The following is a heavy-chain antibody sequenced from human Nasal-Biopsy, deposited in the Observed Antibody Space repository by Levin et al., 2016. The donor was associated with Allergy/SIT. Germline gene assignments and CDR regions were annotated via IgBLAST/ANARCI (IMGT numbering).Heavy chain of an antibody. Sequence: ASVKVSCKASGYTFNNFFIHWVRLAPGQGLEWMGLISPASGRTNYAQRFEGTVTMATETSTSTVYLELSNLRSDDTAVYYCVRGPIDQDSGPSVPDLDWWGQGTQVTVSS. CDR3: VRGPIDQDSGPSVPDLDW. J-gene: IGHJ4*02. CDR1: GYTFNNFF. D-gene: IGHD2-2*01. CDR2: ISPASGRT. V-gene: IGHV1-46*02.